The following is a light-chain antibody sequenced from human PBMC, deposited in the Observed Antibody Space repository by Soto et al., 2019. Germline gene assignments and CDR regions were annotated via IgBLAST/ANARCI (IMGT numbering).Light chain of an antibody. CDR1: QSISTW. V-gene: IGKV1-5*03. CDR2: HAS. CDR3: QQYKAYSWT. Sequence: DIQMTQSPSTLSASIGDRVTMTCRASQSISTWLAWYRQKPGEAPKLLIYHASNLESGVPSRFSGSGSGTEFTLTISSLQPDDFATYYCQQYKAYSWTFGPGTKVDI. J-gene: IGKJ1*01.